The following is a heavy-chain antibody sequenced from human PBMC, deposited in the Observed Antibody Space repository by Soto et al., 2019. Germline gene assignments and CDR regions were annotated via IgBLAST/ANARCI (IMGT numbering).Heavy chain of an antibody. V-gene: IGHV1-69*13. CDR1: GGTFSSYA. J-gene: IGHJ6*02. Sequence: GASVKVSCKASGGTFSSYAISWVRQAPGQGLEWMGGIIPIFGTANYAQKFQGRVTITADESTSTAYMELSSLRSEDTAVYYCARDSCGGDCYQGHYYYYGMDVWGQGTTVTVSS. CDR3: ARDSCGGDCYQGHYYYYGMDV. D-gene: IGHD2-21*02. CDR2: IIPIFGTA.